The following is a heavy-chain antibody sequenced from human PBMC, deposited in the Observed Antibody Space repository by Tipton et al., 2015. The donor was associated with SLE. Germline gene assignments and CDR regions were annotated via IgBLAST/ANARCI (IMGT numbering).Heavy chain of an antibody. CDR1: GASVSSFC. Sequence: PGLVKPSETLSVTCTVSGASVSSFCWNWIRQSPGKGLEWIACVCNSVSTNYDPSLKSRGTISVDTSKNHFSLELTSVTAADTAVYYCARQRLRLLSPLDAWGQGTTVTVS. D-gene: IGHD3-10*01. CDR2: VCNSVST. J-gene: IGHJ6*02. V-gene: IGHV4-59*08. CDR3: ARQRLRLLSPLDA.